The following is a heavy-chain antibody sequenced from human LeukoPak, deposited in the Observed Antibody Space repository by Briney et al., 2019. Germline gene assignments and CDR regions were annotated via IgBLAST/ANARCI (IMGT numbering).Heavy chain of an antibody. V-gene: IGHV3-21*01. Sequence: PGGSLRLSCAASGFTFSSCSMNWVRQAPGKGLEWVSSISSSSSYIYYADSVKGRFTISRDNAKNSLYLQMNSLRAEDTAVYYCARICGGDCYTRGDAFDIWGQGTMVTVSS. D-gene: IGHD2-21*01. CDR3: ARICGGDCYTRGDAFDI. CDR2: ISSSSSYI. J-gene: IGHJ3*02. CDR1: GFTFSSCS.